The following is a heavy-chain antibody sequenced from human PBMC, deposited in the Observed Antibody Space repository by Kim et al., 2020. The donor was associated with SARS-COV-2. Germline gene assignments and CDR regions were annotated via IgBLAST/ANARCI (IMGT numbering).Heavy chain of an antibody. CDR1: GYNFSHEG. D-gene: IGHD3-10*01. J-gene: IGHJ5*02. V-gene: IGHV1-18*01. CDR3: ARDSQYGLNWFDP. CDR2: INGNNGIT. Sequence: ASVKVSCKTSGYNFSHEGISWVRQAPGQGLEWMGWINGNNGITKSAEQFQGRVTLTRDKTTSTAYMELRSLRNDDTAVYYCARDSQYGLNWFDPWGQGTLVTVSS.